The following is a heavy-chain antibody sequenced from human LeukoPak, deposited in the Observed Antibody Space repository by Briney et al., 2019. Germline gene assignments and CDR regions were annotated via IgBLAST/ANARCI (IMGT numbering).Heavy chain of an antibody. CDR2: ISGSGDNI. Sequence: GRSLRLSCAASGFIFSSYGMSWGRQAPGKGLEWVSGISGSGDNIQYADSVKGRLTISRDNSKNTLYLQMNSLRAVDTAVYYCAAVAGRAVEGVTASRAGYYMDVWGKGTTVTVSS. D-gene: IGHD3-16*01. CDR3: AAVAGRAVEGVTASRAGYYMDV. J-gene: IGHJ6*03. V-gene: IGHV3-23*01. CDR1: GFIFSSYG.